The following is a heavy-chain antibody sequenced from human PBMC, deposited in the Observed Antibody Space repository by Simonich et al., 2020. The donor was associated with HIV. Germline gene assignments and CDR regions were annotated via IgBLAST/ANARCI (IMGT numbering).Heavy chain of an antibody. V-gene: IGHV1-69-2*01. CDR2: VDPEDGET. CDR3: ALDQINSPALH. Sequence: VQLVQSGAEVKKPGASVKVSCKASGYTFTDYYIHWVQQAPGKGLEWMGLVDPEDGETVYTERFQGRVTITAETSTDTAYMELNSLTSEDTAVYYCALDQINSPALHWGQGSLVTVSS. CDR1: GYTFTDYY. D-gene: IGHD1-20*01. J-gene: IGHJ1*01.